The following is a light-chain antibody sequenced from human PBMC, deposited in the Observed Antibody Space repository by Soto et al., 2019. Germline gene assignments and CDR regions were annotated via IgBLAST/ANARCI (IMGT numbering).Light chain of an antibody. Sequence: DIPMTQSPSTLSASVGDGVTITCRASQRISSWLAWYQQKPGKAPKLLIYEASGLESAVPSRFSGSGSGTEFTLTISSLQPDDFATYHCQQYNTFWTFGQGTKVDI. CDR1: QRISSW. CDR3: QQYNTFWT. J-gene: IGKJ1*01. CDR2: EAS. V-gene: IGKV1-5*03.